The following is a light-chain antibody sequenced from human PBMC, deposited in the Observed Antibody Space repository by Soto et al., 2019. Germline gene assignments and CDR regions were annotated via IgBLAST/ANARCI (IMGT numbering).Light chain of an antibody. J-gene: IGKJ1*01. CDR2: GAS. Sequence: EIVLTQSPASLSLSPGDRATLSGRASQSVSSYLVWYQQKPGPAPRLLIYGASTRATGVPARFSGSGSGTDFTLTINRLEPEDFAVYYCQHYGNAPTFGQGTKVDIK. V-gene: IGKV3-20*01. CDR1: QSVSSY. CDR3: QHYGNAPT.